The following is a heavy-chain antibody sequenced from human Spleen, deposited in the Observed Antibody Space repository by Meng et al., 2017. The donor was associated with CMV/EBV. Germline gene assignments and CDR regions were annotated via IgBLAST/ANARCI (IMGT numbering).Heavy chain of an antibody. D-gene: IGHD3-22*01. Sequence: YGRHRVRQDQGKGLEWLAFIRYDGTIKNYADSVKGRFTISRDNSKNTLYLQMNSLRTEDTALYYCAKDFEFFLVYHDSVGPENYLNHWGQGTLVTVSS. CDR2: IRYDGTIK. J-gene: IGHJ4*02. CDR1: YG. V-gene: IGHV3-30*02. CDR3: AKDFEFFLVYHDSVGPENYLNH.